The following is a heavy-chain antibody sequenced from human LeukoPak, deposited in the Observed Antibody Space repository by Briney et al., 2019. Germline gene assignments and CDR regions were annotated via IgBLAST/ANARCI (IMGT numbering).Heavy chain of an antibody. V-gene: IGHV3-43*01. J-gene: IGHJ3*01. Sequence: PGGSLRLSCEASGFTFDDYTMHWVRQAPGKGLEWASLISWDGGSTYYADSVKGRFTISRDNAQASLYLQMSSLRADDTAVYYCARGRPGTNPNSFDVWGQGTMVTVST. CDR1: GFTFDDYT. CDR3: ARGRPGTNPNSFDV. CDR2: ISWDGGST. D-gene: IGHD4-17*01.